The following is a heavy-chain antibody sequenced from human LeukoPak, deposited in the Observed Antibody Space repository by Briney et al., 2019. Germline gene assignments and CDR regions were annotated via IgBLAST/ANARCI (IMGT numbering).Heavy chain of an antibody. CDR3: ASSGSFSKTDY. CDR1: GVSISSGGYS. Sequence: SETLSLTCTVSGVSISSGGYSWSWIRQSPGKGLEWIGYIYHSGSTYYNPSLKSRVTISVDRSKNQFSLKLSSVTAADTAVYYCASSGSFSKTDYWGQGTLVTVSS. V-gene: IGHV4-30-2*06. J-gene: IGHJ4*02. D-gene: IGHD1-26*01. CDR2: IYHSGST.